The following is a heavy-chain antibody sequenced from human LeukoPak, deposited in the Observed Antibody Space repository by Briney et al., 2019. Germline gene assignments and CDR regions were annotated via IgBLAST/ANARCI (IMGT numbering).Heavy chain of an antibody. J-gene: IGHJ4*02. CDR2: IDSRGTYI. CDR1: GFTFSTYA. D-gene: IGHD5-12*01. V-gene: IGHV3-21*05. CDR3: ARDSGRSGSLDY. Sequence: GGSLRLSCAASGFTFSTYAMKWVRQAPGKGLEWVSHIDSRGTYILYADSVKGRLTISRDNAKNSRYLQVSSLRAEDTAVYYCARDSGRSGSLDYWGQGTLVTVSS.